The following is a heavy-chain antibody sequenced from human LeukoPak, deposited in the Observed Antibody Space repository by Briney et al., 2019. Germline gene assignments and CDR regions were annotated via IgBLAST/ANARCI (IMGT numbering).Heavy chain of an antibody. CDR2: IYYSGST. CDR1: GGSISSYY. J-gene: IGHJ4*02. D-gene: IGHD5-24*01. CDR3: AAMATIGFAY. V-gene: IGHV4-59*01. Sequence: SETLSLTCTVSGGSISSYYWSWIRQPPGKGLEWIGYIYYSGSTNYTPSLKSRVTISVDTSKNQFSLKLSSVTAADTAVYYCAAMATIGFAYWGQGTLVTVSS.